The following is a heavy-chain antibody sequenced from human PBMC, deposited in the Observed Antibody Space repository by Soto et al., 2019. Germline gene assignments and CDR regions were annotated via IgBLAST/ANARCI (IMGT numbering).Heavy chain of an antibody. V-gene: IGHV3-23*01. CDR3: AKDSVAGTVGYYGMDV. Sequence: GGSLRLSCAASGFTFSSYAMSWVRQAPGKGLEWVSAISGSGGSTYYADSVKGRFTISRDNSKNTLYLQMNSLRAEDTAVYYCAKDSVAGTVGYYGMDVWGQGTTVTVSS. D-gene: IGHD6-19*01. CDR1: GFTFSSYA. J-gene: IGHJ6*02. CDR2: ISGSGGST.